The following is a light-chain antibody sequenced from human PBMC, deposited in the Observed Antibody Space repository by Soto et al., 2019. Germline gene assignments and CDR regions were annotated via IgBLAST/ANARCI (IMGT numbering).Light chain of an antibody. CDR1: QGIGSW. CDR3: QQANSFPLT. J-gene: IGKJ4*01. Sequence: DIQMTQSPSSVSASVGDRVTITCRSSQGIGSWLAWYQQQPGKAPKLLIYAASSFKSGVPSRFSGSGSGTDFTLTISSLQPEDFATYYCQQANSFPLTFGGGTKV. CDR2: AAS. V-gene: IGKV1-12*01.